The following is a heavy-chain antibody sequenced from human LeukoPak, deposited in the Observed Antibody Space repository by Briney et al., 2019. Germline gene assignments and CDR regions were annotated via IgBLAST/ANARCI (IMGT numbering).Heavy chain of an antibody. CDR1: GFTFSNAW. D-gene: IGHD2-2*01. CDR2: ISSSGSAT. J-gene: IGHJ4*02. Sequence: GGSLRLSCAASGFTFSNAWMNWVRQAPGKGLEWVSGISSSGSATYYADSVKGRFTISRDNSKNTLYLQMNSLRAEDTATYYCAKFNIVVVPAAAFEYWGQGTLVTVSS. V-gene: IGHV3-23*01. CDR3: AKFNIVVVPAAAFEY.